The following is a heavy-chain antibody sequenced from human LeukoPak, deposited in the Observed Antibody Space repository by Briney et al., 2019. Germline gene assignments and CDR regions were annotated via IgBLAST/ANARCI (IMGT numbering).Heavy chain of an antibody. CDR2: IYYSGST. J-gene: IGHJ6*02. Sequence: SETLSLTCTVSGGSVSSSSYYWSWIRQPPGKGLQWIGYIYYSGSTNYNPSLKSRVTISVDTSKNQFSLKLSSVTAADTAVYYCARGAVIAAADEYYYGMDVWGQGTTVTVSS. CDR3: ARGAVIAAADEYYYGMDV. CDR1: GGSVSSSSYY. V-gene: IGHV4-61*01. D-gene: IGHD6-13*01.